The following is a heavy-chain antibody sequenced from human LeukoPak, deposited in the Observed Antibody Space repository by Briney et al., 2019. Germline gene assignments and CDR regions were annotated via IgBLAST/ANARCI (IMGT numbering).Heavy chain of an antibody. Sequence: SETLSLTCAVYGGSFSGYYWSWIRQPPGKGLEWIGEINHSGSTNYNPSLKSRVTISADTSKNQFSLKLSSVTAADTAVYYCARCPSYYLFDYWGQGTLVTVSS. CDR2: INHSGST. CDR3: ARCPSYYLFDY. V-gene: IGHV4-34*01. D-gene: IGHD3-10*01. CDR1: GGSFSGYY. J-gene: IGHJ4*02.